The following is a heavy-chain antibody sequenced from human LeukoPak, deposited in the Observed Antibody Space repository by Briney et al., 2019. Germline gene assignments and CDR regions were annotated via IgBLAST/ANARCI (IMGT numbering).Heavy chain of an antibody. Sequence: ASVKVSCKASGYTFTGYYMHWVRQAPGQGLEWMGWINPNSGGTNYAQKFQGRVTMTRDTSISTAYMELSRLRSDDTAVYCCARIGLGGARGTTGPGYWGQGTLVTVSS. V-gene: IGHV1-2*02. CDR3: ARIGLGGARGTTGPGY. D-gene: IGHD1-26*01. CDR1: GYTFTGYY. J-gene: IGHJ4*02. CDR2: INPNSGGT.